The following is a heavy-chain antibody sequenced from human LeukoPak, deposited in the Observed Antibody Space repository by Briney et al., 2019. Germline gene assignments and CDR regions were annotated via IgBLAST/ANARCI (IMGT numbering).Heavy chain of an antibody. CDR2: ISAYNGNT. V-gene: IGHV1-18*01. CDR3: ASPGPIYYDILTGYYAFDI. Sequence: ASVKVSCKASGYTFTSYGISWVRQAPGQGLEWMGWISAYNGNTNYAQKLQGRVTMTTDTSTSTAYMELRSLRSDDTAVYYCASPGPIYYDILTGYYAFDIWGQGTMVTVSS. D-gene: IGHD3-9*01. J-gene: IGHJ3*02. CDR1: GYTFTSYG.